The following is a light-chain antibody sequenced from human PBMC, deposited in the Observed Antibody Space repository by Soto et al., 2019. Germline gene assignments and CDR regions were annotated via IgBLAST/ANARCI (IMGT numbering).Light chain of an antibody. CDR3: QQHNS. CDR2: DVS. Sequence: DIQMTQSPSTLSASVGDRVTITCRASQISSTWLAWYQQRPGKAPKLLIHDVSSLQSEVPSRFSDSGSGTEFTLTSSSLQPDDFATYYCQQHNSFGEGTKLEIK. J-gene: IGKJ2*01. V-gene: IGKV1-5*01. CDR1: QISSTW.